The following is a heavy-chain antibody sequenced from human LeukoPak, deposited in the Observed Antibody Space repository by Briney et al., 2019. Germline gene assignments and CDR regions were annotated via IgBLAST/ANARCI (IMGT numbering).Heavy chain of an antibody. D-gene: IGHD6-13*01. V-gene: IGHV5-51*01. CDR2: IHPGDSDT. J-gene: IGHJ5*02. Sequence: GESLKISCKGSGYCFTSYWIGWVRPMPGKGLEWMGIIHPGDSDTRYSPSFQGQVTISANTSISTAYLQWSSLKASDTAMYYCARQKYSSSWYVWFDPWGQGTLVTVSS. CDR1: GYCFTSYW. CDR3: ARQKYSSSWYVWFDP.